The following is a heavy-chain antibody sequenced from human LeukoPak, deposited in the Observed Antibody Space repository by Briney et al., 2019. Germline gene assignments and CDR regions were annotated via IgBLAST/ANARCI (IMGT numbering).Heavy chain of an antibody. CDR3: AKDSNWAFDY. V-gene: IGHV3-30*02. CDR2: IRKDGSDK. Sequence: RGGSLRLSCGASGFTFSRYGMHWVRQAPGKGLEWVTYIRKDGSDKYYADSVKGRFTISRDSSKNMVYLQMTSLRAEDTALYYCAKDSNWAFDYWGQGTLVSVSS. D-gene: IGHD7-27*01. CDR1: GFTFSRYG. J-gene: IGHJ4*02.